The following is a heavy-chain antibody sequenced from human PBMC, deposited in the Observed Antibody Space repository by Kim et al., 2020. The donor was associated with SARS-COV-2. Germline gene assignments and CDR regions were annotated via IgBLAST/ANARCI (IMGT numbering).Heavy chain of an antibody. CDR3: ARDWSWQQLVYQPGDY. J-gene: IGHJ4*02. D-gene: IGHD6-13*01. CDR2: ISSSSSTI. V-gene: IGHV3-48*02. CDR1: GFTFSSYS. Sequence: GGSLRLSCAASGFTFSSYSMNWVRQAPGKGLEWVSYISSSSSTIYYADSVKGRFTISRDNAKNSLYLQMNSLRDEDTAVYYCARDWSWQQLVYQPGDYWGQGTLVTVSS.